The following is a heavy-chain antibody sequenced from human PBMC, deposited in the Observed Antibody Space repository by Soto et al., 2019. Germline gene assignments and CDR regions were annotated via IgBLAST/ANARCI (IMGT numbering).Heavy chain of an antibody. CDR3: PGVGLEPFGY. CDR2: INDYGDRI. CDR1: ASTFRSYW. J-gene: IGHJ4*02. V-gene: IGHV3-74*01. D-gene: IGHD1-1*01. Sequence: CRISPCTASASTFRSYWIHVYRQAPGEWLVWVSLINDYGDRINYADSVKGRVGISRDGANSELYLQKNRLSADDTAVYYCPGVGLEPFGYWGQGALVT.